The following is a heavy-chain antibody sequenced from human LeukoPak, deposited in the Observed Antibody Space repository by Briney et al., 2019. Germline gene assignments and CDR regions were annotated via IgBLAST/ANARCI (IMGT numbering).Heavy chain of an antibody. CDR3: AGDSSNWNIDY. CDR1: GFTFSSYS. CDR2: ISSSSSYI. J-gene: IGHJ4*02. V-gene: IGHV3-21*01. Sequence: GGSLRLSCAASGFTFSSYSMNWVRQAPGKGLDWVSSISSSSSYIYYADSVKGRFTISRDSAKNSLYLQMNSLRVEHTAVYYCAGDSSNWNIDYWGQGTPVTVSS. D-gene: IGHD6-13*01.